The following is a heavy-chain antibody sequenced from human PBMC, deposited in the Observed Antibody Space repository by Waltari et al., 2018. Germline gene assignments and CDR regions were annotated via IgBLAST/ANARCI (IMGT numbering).Heavy chain of an antibody. Sequence: QVQLQESGPGLVKPSETLSLTCTVSGGSISSYYWSWIRQPPGKGLEWIGYIYYSGSTNLNPSLKGRVTISVDTSKNQFSLKLSSVTAADTAVYYCARHVPTVTTFPPVWLFDYWGQGTLVTVSS. CDR2: IYYSGST. CDR3: ARHVPTVTTFPPVWLFDY. D-gene: IGHD4-17*01. V-gene: IGHV4-59*01. J-gene: IGHJ4*02. CDR1: GGSISSYY.